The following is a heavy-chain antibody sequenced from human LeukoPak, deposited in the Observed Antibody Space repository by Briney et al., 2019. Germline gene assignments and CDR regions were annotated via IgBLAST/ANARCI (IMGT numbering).Heavy chain of an antibody. CDR1: GFTFSNYA. CDR3: AKGGYCSGGSCYYYGMDV. CDR2: ISGSGGST. V-gene: IGHV3-23*01. J-gene: IGHJ6*02. Sequence: PGGSLRLSCAASGFTFSNYAMSWVRQAPGKGLEWVSTISGSGGSTYYADSVKGRFTISRDNSKNTLYLQMNSLRAEDTAVYYCAKGGYCSGGSCYYYGMDVRGQGTTVTVSS. D-gene: IGHD2-15*01.